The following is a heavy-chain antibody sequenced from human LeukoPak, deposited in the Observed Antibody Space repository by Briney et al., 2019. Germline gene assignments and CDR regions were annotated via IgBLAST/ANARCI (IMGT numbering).Heavy chain of an antibody. Sequence: SETLSLTCAVYGGSFSGYYWSWIREPPGKGREWSGEIIHAGSTNYNPSLKGRVTISVATAKNQFSLKLSSVTAADTAVYYCARGRVAARRGYYYMDVWGKGTTVTVSS. V-gene: IGHV4-34*01. D-gene: IGHD6-6*01. J-gene: IGHJ6*03. CDR2: IIHAGST. CDR1: GGSFSGYY. CDR3: ARGRVAARRGYYYMDV.